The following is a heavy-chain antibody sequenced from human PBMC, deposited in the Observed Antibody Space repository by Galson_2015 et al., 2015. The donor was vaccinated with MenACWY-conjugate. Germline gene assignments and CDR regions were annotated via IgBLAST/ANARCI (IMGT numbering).Heavy chain of an antibody. CDR2: IWYDGSNK. D-gene: IGHD2-8*01. CDR3: ARDGVDIVLMVSRDYYYYGMDV. J-gene: IGHJ6*02. CDR1: GFTFSSYG. V-gene: IGHV3-33*01. Sequence: SLRLSCAASGFTFSSYGMHWVRQAPGKGLEWVAVIWYDGSNKYYADSVKGRFTISRDNSKNTLYLQMNSLRAEDTAVYYCARDGVDIVLMVSRDYYYYGMDVWGQGTTVTVSS.